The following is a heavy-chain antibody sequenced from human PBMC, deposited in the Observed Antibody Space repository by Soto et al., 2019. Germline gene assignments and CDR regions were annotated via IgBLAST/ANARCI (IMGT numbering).Heavy chain of an antibody. Sequence: SETLSLTCTVSGGSISSSSYYWGWIRQPPGKGLEWIGSIYYSGSTYYNPSLKSRVTISVDTSKNQFSLKLSSVTAADTAVYYCARDSNYYDSSGYWAGDAFDIWGQGTMVTVSS. J-gene: IGHJ3*02. CDR3: ARDSNYYDSSGYWAGDAFDI. V-gene: IGHV4-39*02. CDR2: IYYSGST. D-gene: IGHD3-22*01. CDR1: GGSISSSSYY.